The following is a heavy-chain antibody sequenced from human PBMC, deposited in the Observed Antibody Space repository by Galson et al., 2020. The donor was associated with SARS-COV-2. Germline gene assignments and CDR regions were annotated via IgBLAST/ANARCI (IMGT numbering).Heavy chain of an antibody. J-gene: IGHJ4*02. D-gene: IGHD3-10*01. V-gene: IGHV3-15*07. Sequence: GGSLRLSCAASGFSFSTAWMNWVRQAPGKGLEWVGRITSKIDGGTADYAAPVKGRFTISRDDSKNTLYLQMSSLKTEDTALYYCTTDGSGRLGEYVHWGQGTLVTVAS. CDR1: GFSFSTAW. CDR2: ITSKIDGGTA. CDR3: TTDGSGRLGEYVH.